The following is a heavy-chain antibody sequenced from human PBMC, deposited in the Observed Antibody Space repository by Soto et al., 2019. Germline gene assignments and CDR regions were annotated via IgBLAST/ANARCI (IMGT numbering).Heavy chain of an antibody. CDR3: ARALVVVTEYFDY. CDR2: IKQDGSEQ. V-gene: IGHV3-7*03. Sequence: GGSLRLSCVASGFTISGYWMSWVRQAPGKGLEWVANIKQDGSEQHYVDSVKGRFTISKDYAKNSLFSQMNSLRAEDTAVYYCARALVVVTEYFDYWGQGILVTVSS. D-gene: IGHD3-22*01. CDR1: GFTISGYW. J-gene: IGHJ4*02.